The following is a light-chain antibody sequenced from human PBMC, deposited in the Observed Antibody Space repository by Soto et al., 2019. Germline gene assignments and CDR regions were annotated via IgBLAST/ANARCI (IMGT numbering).Light chain of an antibody. CDR1: ESIGRY. J-gene: IGKJ4*01. Sequence: DIQMTQSPSSLSASVGDRVTITCRASESIGRYLNWYQQKPGKAPNLLVHTASILQSGVPSRFSGSGSGTDFTLTISSLQPEDFAIYYCQQRYSNLLTFGGGTHVEIK. V-gene: IGKV1-39*01. CDR2: TAS. CDR3: QQRYSNLLT.